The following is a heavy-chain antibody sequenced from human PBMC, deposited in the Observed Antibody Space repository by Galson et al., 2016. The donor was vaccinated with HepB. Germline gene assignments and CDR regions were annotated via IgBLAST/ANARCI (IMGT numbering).Heavy chain of an antibody. CDR3: ARERSYGYEPHDVSDM. CDR1: GFSFDTYA. D-gene: IGHD5-18*01. V-gene: IGHV3-23*01. CDR2: IGGANT. J-gene: IGHJ3*02. Sequence: SLRLSCAASGFSFDTYAMTWVRQAPGKGLEWVAGIGGANTYYADSVKGRFTISRDNAKNTVDLQMNSLRDEDTALYYCARERSYGYEPHDVSDMWGPGTMVTVSS.